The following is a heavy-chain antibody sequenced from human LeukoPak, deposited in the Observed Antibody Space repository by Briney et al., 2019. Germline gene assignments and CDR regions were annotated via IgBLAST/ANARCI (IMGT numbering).Heavy chain of an antibody. CDR3: ARGYSYGYDYFDY. D-gene: IGHD5-18*01. V-gene: IGHV4-30-2*01. Sequence: SETLSLTCAVSGGSISSGGYSWSWIRQPPVKGLEWIGYIYHSGSTYYNPSLKSRVTISVDRSKNQFSLKLSSVTAADTAVYYCARGYSYGYDYFDYWGQGTLVTVSS. CDR1: GGSISSGGYS. CDR2: IYHSGST. J-gene: IGHJ4*02.